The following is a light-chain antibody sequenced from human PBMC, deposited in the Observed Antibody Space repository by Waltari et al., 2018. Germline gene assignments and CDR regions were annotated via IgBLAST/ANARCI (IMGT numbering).Light chain of an antibody. Sequence: EVLMTQSPATLSVSPGERATLSCRASQSISRNLAWYQQKPGQAPRLLIYGASTRATGIPARFSGSGSGTEFTLTISSLQSEDFVVYYCQQYNNWRTFGQGTKLEIK. CDR2: GAS. CDR1: QSISRN. V-gene: IGKV3-15*01. J-gene: IGKJ2*01. CDR3: QQYNNWRT.